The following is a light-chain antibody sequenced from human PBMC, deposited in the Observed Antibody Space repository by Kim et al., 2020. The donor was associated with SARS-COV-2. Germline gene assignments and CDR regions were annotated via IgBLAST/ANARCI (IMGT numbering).Light chain of an antibody. Sequence: GKPVASSSNGSSGSIASNYGQWYQQRPGSAPTTVIYEDNQRPSGVPDRFSGSIDSSSKSASLTISGLKTEDEADYYCQSYDSSTVVFGGGTQLTVL. CDR3: QSYDSSTVV. CDR1: SGSIASNY. CDR2: EDN. V-gene: IGLV6-57*02. J-gene: IGLJ2*01.